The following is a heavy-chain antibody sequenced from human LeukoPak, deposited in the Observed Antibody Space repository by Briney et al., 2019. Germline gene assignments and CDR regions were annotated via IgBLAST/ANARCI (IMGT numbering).Heavy chain of an antibody. V-gene: IGHV3-73*01. CDR1: GFTFSGSA. J-gene: IGHJ4*02. CDR3: TRRNCSGGSCYDY. D-gene: IGHD2-15*01. CDR2: IRCKANSYAT. Sequence: SGGSLRLSCSASGFTFSGSAMHWVRQASGKGLEWVGLIRCKANSYATAYATSMKGRFTISRDDSKNTTYLRTNSLKTDDTAVYYCTRRNCSGGSCYDYWGQGTLVTVSS.